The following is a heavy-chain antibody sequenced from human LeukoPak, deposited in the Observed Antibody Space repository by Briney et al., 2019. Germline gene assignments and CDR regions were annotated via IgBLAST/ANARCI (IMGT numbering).Heavy chain of an antibody. V-gene: IGHV1-46*01. CDR2: INPSGGST. Sequence: GASVKVSCKASGYTFSSYYIHWVRQAPGQGLEWMGIINPSGGSTTYAQKFQGRVTMTRDTSISTAYMELSRLRSDDTAVYYCARDPSFFMIVVPYFDYWGQGTLVTVSS. CDR3: ARDPSFFMIVVPYFDY. CDR1: GYTFSSYY. D-gene: IGHD3-22*01. J-gene: IGHJ4*02.